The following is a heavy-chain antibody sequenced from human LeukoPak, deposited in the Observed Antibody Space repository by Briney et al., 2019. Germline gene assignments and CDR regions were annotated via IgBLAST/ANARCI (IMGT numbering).Heavy chain of an antibody. V-gene: IGHV3-30*18. CDR2: ISYDGRNK. CDR1: GFTFSSYG. Sequence: GGSLRLSCAASGFTFSSYGMHWVRQAPGKGLEWVAVISYDGRNKYYADPVKGRFTISRDNSKNTLYLQMNSLRAEDTAVYYCAKATPPRDGSNPDYWGQGTLVTVSS. J-gene: IGHJ4*02. CDR3: AKATPPRDGSNPDY. D-gene: IGHD5-24*01.